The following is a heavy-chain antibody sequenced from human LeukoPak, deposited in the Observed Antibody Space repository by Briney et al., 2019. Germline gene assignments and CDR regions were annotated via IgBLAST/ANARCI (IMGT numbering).Heavy chain of an antibody. CDR1: GGSFSGYY. Sequence: SSETPSLTCAVYGGSFSGYYWSWIRQPPGKGLEWIGEINHSGSTNYNPSLKSRVTISVDTSKNQFSLKLSSVTAADTAVYYCARGLTRYRRYYDILTGTRFDYWGQGTLVTVSS. CDR3: ARGLTRYRRYYDILTGTRFDY. CDR2: INHSGST. D-gene: IGHD3-9*01. V-gene: IGHV4-34*01. J-gene: IGHJ4*02.